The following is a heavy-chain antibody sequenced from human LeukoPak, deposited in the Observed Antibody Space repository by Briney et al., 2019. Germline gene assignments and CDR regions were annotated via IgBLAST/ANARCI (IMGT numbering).Heavy chain of an antibody. Sequence: GGSLRLSCEASGFTFSNYWMSWVRQAPGKGLEWVANIKQDGSEKYYVDSVKGRFTISRDNAKNSLYLQMNSLRAEDTAVYYCARYIGNYFDYWGQGTLVTVSS. D-gene: IGHD1-14*01. CDR1: GFTFSNYW. CDR2: IKQDGSEK. CDR3: ARYIGNYFDY. V-gene: IGHV3-7*01. J-gene: IGHJ4*02.